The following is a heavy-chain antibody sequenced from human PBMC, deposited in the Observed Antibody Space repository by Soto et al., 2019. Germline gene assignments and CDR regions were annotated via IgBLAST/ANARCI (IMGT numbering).Heavy chain of an antibody. D-gene: IGHD3-16*01. CDR2: IYYSGST. V-gene: IGHV4-39*02. CDR3: ASPCLGDFDV. CDR1: GGSISSSPYY. J-gene: IGHJ3*01. Sequence: SETLSLTCTVSGGSISSSPYYWGWIRQPPGKGLEWIGSIYYSGSTHYNSSPKSRVPISVDTSKNHFSLRLSSVTAADTAVYYCASPCLGDFDVWGQGTMVTVSS.